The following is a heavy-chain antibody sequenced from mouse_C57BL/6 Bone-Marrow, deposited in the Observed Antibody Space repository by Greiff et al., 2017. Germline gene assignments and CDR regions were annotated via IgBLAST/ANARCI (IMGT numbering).Heavy chain of an antibody. J-gene: IGHJ2*01. CDR2: IHPNSGST. CDR3: ARDRDYDGGGFDY. CDR1: GYTFTSYW. Sequence: VQLQQPGAELVKPGASVKLSCKASGYTFTSYWMHWVKQRPGQGLEWIGMIHPNSGSTNYNEKFKSKATLTVDKSSSTAYMQLSSLTSEDSAVYYCARDRDYDGGGFDYWGQGTTLTVSS. V-gene: IGHV1-64*01. D-gene: IGHD2-4*01.